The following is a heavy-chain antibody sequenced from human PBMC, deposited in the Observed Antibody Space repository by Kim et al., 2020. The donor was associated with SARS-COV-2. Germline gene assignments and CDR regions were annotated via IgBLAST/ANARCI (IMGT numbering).Heavy chain of an antibody. CDR3: ARARRDGYNPTGRQD. CDR2: INAGNGNT. CDR1: GYTFTSYA. J-gene: IGHJ4*02. V-gene: IGHV1-3*01. D-gene: IGHD5-12*01. Sequence: ASVKVSCKASGYTFTSYAMHWVRQAPGQRLEWMGWINAGNGNTKYSQKFQGRVTITRDTSASTAYMELSSLRSEDTAVYYCARARRDGYNPTGRQDWGQGTLVTVSS.